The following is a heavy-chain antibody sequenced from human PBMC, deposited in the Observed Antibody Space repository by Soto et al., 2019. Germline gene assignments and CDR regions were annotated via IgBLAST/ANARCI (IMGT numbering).Heavy chain of an antibody. J-gene: IGHJ4*02. CDR2: IHYRGST. CDR1: GGFISRGGYY. CDR3: ARCRDAFGFDS. D-gene: IGHD2-2*01. V-gene: IGHV4-31*03. Sequence: QVQLQESGTGLVEPSQTLSLTCSVSGGFISRGGYYWSWIRQFPGKGLEWIGYIHYRGSTYYNPSLKSRGSISVDMSKNQLSLNLTSVTAADTAVYYCARCRDAFGFDSWGQGTLVTVSS.